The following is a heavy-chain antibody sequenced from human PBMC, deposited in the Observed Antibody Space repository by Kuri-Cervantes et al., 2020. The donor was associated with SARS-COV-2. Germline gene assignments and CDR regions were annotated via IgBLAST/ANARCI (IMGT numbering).Heavy chain of an antibody. D-gene: IGHD4-17*01. CDR3: ARVEEYGDTYYYYYGMDV. CDR1: GGTFSSYA. V-gene: IGHV1-69*13. J-gene: IGHJ6*02. CDR2: IIPIFGTA. Sequence: SVKVSCKASGGTFSSYAISWVRQAPGQGLEWMGGIIPIFGTANYAQKFQGRVTITADESTSTAYMELSSLRSEDTAVYYCARVEEYGDTYYYYYGMDVWGQGTTVTVSS.